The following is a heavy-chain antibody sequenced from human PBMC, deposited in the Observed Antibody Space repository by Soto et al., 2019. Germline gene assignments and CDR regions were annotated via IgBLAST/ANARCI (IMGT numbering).Heavy chain of an antibody. J-gene: IGHJ3*02. CDR1: GGTFSSYT. V-gene: IGHV1-18*01. Sequence: SVKVSCKASGGTFSSYTISWVRQAPGQGLEWMGWISAYNGNTNYAQKLQGRVTMTTDTSTSTAYMELRSLRSDDTAVYYCARRGFGEPSDIWGQGTMVTVSS. CDR3: ARRGFGEPSDI. D-gene: IGHD3-10*01. CDR2: ISAYNGNT.